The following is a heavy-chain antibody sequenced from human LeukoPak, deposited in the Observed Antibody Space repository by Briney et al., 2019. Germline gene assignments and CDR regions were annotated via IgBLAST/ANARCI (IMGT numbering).Heavy chain of an antibody. J-gene: IGHJ3*02. CDR1: GYTFTSYG. Sequence: ASVKVSCKASGYTFTSYGISWVRQAPGQGLEWMGGIIPIFGTANYAQKFQGRVTITADKSTSTAYMELSSLRSEDTAVYYCARVRDFTFGGVIVIGAFDIWGQGTMVTVSS. CDR3: ARVRDFTFGGVIVIGAFDI. D-gene: IGHD3-16*02. V-gene: IGHV1-69*06. CDR2: IIPIFGTA.